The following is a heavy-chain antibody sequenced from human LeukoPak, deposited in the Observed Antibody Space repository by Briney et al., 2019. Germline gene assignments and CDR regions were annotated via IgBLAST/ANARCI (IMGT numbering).Heavy chain of an antibody. CDR2: INTGTDDS. Sequence: ASVKVSCKASGYTFTEFAMHWVRQSPGQRLEWMGWINTGTDDSKYSQKFQGRVTITRDTSARIVYMELSSLIFEATAVYYCARGSAWYVAYWDQRTLVTVSS. J-gene: IGHJ4*02. D-gene: IGHD6-19*01. CDR1: GYTFTEFA. CDR3: ARGSAWYVAY. V-gene: IGHV1-3*04.